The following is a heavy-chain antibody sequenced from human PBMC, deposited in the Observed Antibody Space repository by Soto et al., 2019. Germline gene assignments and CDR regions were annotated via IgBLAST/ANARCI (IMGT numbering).Heavy chain of an antibody. D-gene: IGHD6-25*01. CDR3: ARTAAVPNTLRSRYFFDY. Sequence: SETLSLTCSVSGGSVSNKTYYWSWIRQPPGKRLEWIGYVYYSGTTNYNPSLKSRVTISVDLSKNQFSLRLSSVTTADTALYYCARTAAVPNTLRSRYFFDYWGQGTLVTVSS. CDR1: GGSVSNKTYY. CDR2: VYYSGTT. V-gene: IGHV4-61*01. J-gene: IGHJ4*02.